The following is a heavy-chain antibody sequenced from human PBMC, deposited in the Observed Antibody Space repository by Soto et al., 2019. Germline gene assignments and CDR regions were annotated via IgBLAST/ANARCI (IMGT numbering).Heavy chain of an antibody. J-gene: IGHJ6*02. CDR3: ARDGIVATIGGYYYYGMDV. CDR1: GGSISSGDYY. CDR2: IYYSGST. D-gene: IGHD5-12*01. Sequence: SETLSLTCTVSGGSISSGDYYWSWIRQPPGKGLEWIGYIYYSGSTYYNPSLKSRVTISVDTSKNQFSLKLSSVTAADTAVYYCARDGIVATIGGYYYYGMDVWGQGTTVTVSS. V-gene: IGHV4-30-4*01.